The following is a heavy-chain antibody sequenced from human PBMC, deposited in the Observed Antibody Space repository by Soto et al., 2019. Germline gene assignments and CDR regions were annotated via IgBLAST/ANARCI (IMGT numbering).Heavy chain of an antibody. Sequence: QVQLQESGPGLVKPSETLSLTCTVSGGSISSYYWSWIRQPPGKGLEWIGYIYYSGSTNYNPSLKSRVAISVDTSKNRLSLKLSSVTAADTAVYYCARRYGYAFDIWGQGTMVTVSS. V-gene: IGHV4-59*01. CDR1: GGSISSYY. CDR3: ARRYGYAFDI. J-gene: IGHJ3*02. CDR2: IYYSGST. D-gene: IGHD4-17*01.